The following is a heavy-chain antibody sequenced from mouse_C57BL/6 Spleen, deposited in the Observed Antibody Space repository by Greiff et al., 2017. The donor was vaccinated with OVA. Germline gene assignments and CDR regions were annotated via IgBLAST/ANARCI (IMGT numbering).Heavy chain of an antibody. D-gene: IGHD3-2*02. CDR2: IHPNSGST. Sequence: QVQLKQPGAELVKPGASVKLSCKASGYTFTSYWMHWVKQRPGQGLEWIGMIHPNSGSTNYNEKFKSKATLTVDKSSSTAYMQLSSLTSEDSAVYYCARSRTAQVSYYFDYWGQGTTLTVSS. J-gene: IGHJ2*01. V-gene: IGHV1-64*01. CDR3: ARSRTAQVSYYFDY. CDR1: GYTFTSYW.